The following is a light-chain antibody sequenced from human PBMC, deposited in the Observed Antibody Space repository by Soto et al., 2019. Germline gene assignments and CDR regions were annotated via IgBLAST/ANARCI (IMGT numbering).Light chain of an antibody. CDR2: DAS. CDR3: QENYSSPRT. V-gene: IGKV1-39*01. J-gene: IGKJ1*01. Sequence: DIQMTQSPSSLSASVGDRVTITCRASQTISSYLNWFQQKPPKAPKLLIYDASRLQSGVPSRFSGSGSGTDFTITISNLQPEDFATYFCQENYSSPRTFGQGTKVE. CDR1: QTISSY.